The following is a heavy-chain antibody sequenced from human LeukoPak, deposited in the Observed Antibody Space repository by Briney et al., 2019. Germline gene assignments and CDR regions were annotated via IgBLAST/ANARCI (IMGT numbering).Heavy chain of an antibody. Sequence: PGGSLRLSCAASGFTFSSYGMHWVRQAPGKGLEWVAVISYDGSNKYYADSVKGRFTISRDNSKNTLYLQMNSLRAEDTAVYYCARDNNDYGDYGWFDPWGQGTLVTVSS. V-gene: IGHV3-30*19. J-gene: IGHJ5*02. CDR3: ARDNNDYGDYGWFDP. CDR2: ISYDGSNK. D-gene: IGHD4-17*01. CDR1: GFTFSSYG.